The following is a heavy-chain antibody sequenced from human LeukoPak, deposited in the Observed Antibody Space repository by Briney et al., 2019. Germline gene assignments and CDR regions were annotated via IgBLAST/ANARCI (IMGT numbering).Heavy chain of an antibody. CDR1: GFTFSDYY. J-gene: IGHJ4*02. D-gene: IGHD5-12*01. Sequence: GGSLRLSCAASGFTFSDYYMSWVRQAPGKGLEWVSYISSSGSTIYYADSVKGRFTISRDNAKNSLYLQMNSLRAEDTAVYYCARDLLPRRVDIVATTPFWGQGTLVTVSS. CDR3: ARDLLPRRVDIVATTPF. V-gene: IGHV3-11*04. CDR2: ISSSGSTI.